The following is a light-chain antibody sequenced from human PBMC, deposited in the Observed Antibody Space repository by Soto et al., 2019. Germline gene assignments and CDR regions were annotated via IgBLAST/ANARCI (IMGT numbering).Light chain of an antibody. CDR3: QSYDRRLYYV. CDR1: SSDVGGYNY. V-gene: IGLV2-14*01. CDR2: EVS. Sequence: QSALTQPASVSGSPGQSITISCTGTSSDVGGYNYVSWYQQHPGKAPKLMIYEVSNRPSGVSNRFSGSKSGNTASLTISGLQAEDEADYYCQSYDRRLYYVFGSGTKLTVL. J-gene: IGLJ1*01.